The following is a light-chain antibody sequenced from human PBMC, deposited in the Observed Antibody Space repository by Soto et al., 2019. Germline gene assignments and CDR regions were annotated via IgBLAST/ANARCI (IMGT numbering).Light chain of an antibody. CDR1: ISDGGGYNY. V-gene: IGLV2-14*01. CDR2: EVS. J-gene: IGLJ1*01. CDR3: SSYRTGGPFV. Sequence: QSVLTQPASVSGSPGQSIAISCTGTISDGGGYNYVSWYQQLPGKAPKLLISEVSNRPSGVFHRFSGSKSGNTASLTISGLQAEDEADYYCSSYRTGGPFVFGTGTKVTVL.